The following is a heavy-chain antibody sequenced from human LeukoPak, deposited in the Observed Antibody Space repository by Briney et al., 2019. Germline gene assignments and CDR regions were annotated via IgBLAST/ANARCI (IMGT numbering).Heavy chain of an antibody. V-gene: IGHV1-46*01. D-gene: IGHD6-13*01. CDR3: AKSSSWYSYDY. CDR1: GYTFTSYY. J-gene: IGHJ4*02. Sequence: ASVKVSRKASGYTFTSYYMHWVRQAPGQGLEWMGIINPSGGSTSYAQKFQGRVSMTRDTSTSTVYMELSSLRSEDTAVYYCAKSSSWYSYDYWGQGTLVTVSS. CDR2: INPSGGST.